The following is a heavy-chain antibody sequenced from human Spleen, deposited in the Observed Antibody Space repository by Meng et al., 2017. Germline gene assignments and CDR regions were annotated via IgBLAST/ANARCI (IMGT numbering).Heavy chain of an antibody. J-gene: IGHJ4*02. CDR1: GFTFSAYN. D-gene: IGHD3-9*01. Sequence: GGSLRLSCAASGFTFSAYNMHWVRQTPGEGLVWVSRINTDASITTYADSVKGPFTISRDDAKNTVYLQMNSLRAEDTAVYYCTRDADWVIFDHWGQGALVTVSS. CDR3: TRDADWVIFDH. V-gene: IGHV3-74*03. CDR2: INTDASIT.